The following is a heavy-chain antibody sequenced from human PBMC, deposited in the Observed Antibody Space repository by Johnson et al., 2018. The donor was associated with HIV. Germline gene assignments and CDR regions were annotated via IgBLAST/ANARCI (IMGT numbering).Heavy chain of an antibody. CDR1: GFTFSSYA. J-gene: IGHJ3*02. CDR3: ARNSWGSSSGSRI. V-gene: IGHV3-7*03. CDR2: IKQDGTES. Sequence: VLLVESGGGLVQPGGSLRLSCAASGFTFSSYAVSWVRQAPGMGLEWVANIKQDGTESYYVDSVKGRFTISRDNAKNSLYLQMNSLRAEDTAVYYCARNSWGSSSGSRIWGQGTMVTVSS. D-gene: IGHD6-6*01.